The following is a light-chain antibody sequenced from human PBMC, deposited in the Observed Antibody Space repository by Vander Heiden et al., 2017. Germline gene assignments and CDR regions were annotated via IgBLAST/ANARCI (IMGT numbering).Light chain of an antibody. CDR1: SREFGGHNF. J-gene: IGLJ2*01. CDR3: SSYAGTSTL. CDR2: EVI. V-gene: IGLV2-8*01. Sequence: QSALTHPPSASGSPGQSVPISCNGHSREFGGHNFVSWYQQHPGKAPRLMIYEVIKRPSGVPDRFSGSKSGNTASLTVSGLQAGDEADYYCSSYAGTSTLFGGGTKLTVL.